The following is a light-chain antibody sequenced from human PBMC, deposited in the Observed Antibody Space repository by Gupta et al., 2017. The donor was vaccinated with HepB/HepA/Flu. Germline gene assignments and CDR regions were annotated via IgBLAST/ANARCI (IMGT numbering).Light chain of an antibody. CDR2: MAS. J-gene: IGKJ1*01. CDR1: QTISSW. V-gene: IGKV1-5*03. CDR3: QQYNTYPWT. Sequence: DIQMTQSPSTLSASVGDRVTITCRASQTISSWLAWYQQKPGKAPKLLIYMASSLESGVPSRFSGSGSGTEFTLTSSSLQPDDFATYCCQQYNTYPWTFGQGTKVEIK.